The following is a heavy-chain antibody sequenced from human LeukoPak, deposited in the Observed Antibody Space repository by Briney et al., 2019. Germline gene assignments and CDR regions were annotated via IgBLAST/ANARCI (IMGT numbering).Heavy chain of an antibody. CDR1: GGSLSSYF. V-gene: IGHV4-59*13. CDR2: IYYIGTT. J-gene: IGHJ6*03. CDR3: ARVYDGSGSYYDSNYYYMDV. Sequence: PSETLSLTCTVSGGSLSSYFWSWIRQSPGKGLEYIGYIYYIGTTNYNPSLNSRVTISIDTSKNQFFLRLSSVTAADTAVYYCARVYDGSGSYYDSNYYYMDVWGKGTTVTVSS. D-gene: IGHD3-10*01.